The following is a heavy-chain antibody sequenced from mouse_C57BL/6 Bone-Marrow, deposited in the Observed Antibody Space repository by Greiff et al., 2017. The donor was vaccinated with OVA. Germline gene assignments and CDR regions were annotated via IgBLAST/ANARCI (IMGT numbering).Heavy chain of an antibody. J-gene: IGHJ4*01. CDR1: GFTFSSYA. CDR2: ISDGGSYT. V-gene: IGHV5-4*01. D-gene: IGHD2-5*01. CDR3: ARDYDYSNSFYAMDY. Sequence: DVKLQESGGGLVKPGGSLKLSCAASGFTFSSYAMSWVRQTPEKRLEWVATISDGGSYTYYPDNVKGRFTISRDNAKNNLYLQMSHLKSEDTAMYYCARDYDYSNSFYAMDYWGQGTSVTVSS.